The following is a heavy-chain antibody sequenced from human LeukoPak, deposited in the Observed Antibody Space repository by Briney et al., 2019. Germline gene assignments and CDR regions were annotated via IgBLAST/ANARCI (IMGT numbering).Heavy chain of an antibody. CDR3: ARDVLGELNH. Sequence: GGSLRLSCAPSGFTFSSYWMSWVRQAPGKGLEWVANIKQDGSEKYYVDSVKGRFTISRDNAKNSLYLQMNSLRAEDTAVYYCARDVLGELNHWGQGTLVTVSS. J-gene: IGHJ5*02. CDR1: GFTFSSYW. CDR2: IKQDGSEK. D-gene: IGHD3-16*01. V-gene: IGHV3-7*01.